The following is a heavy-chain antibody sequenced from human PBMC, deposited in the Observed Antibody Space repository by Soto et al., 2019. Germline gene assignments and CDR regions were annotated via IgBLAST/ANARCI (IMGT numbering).Heavy chain of an antibody. CDR1: GFTFSSYA. D-gene: IGHD6-19*01. V-gene: IGHV3-30-3*01. Sequence: QVQLVESGGGVVQPGRSLRLSCAASGFTFSSYAMHWVRQAPGKGLEWVAVISYDGSNKYYADSVKGRFTISRDNSKNTLYLQMNSLRAEDTAVYYCARYSSGWDYYYYGVDVWGQGTTVTVSS. CDR2: ISYDGSNK. J-gene: IGHJ6*02. CDR3: ARYSSGWDYYYYGVDV.